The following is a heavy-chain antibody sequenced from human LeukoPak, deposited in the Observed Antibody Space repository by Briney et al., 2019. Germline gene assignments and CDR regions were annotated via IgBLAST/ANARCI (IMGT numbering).Heavy chain of an antibody. D-gene: IGHD4-17*01. CDR3: ARDAGLYGDYAIKDY. J-gene: IGHJ4*02. CDR1: GYTFTSYG. CDR2: ISAYNGNT. Sequence: ASVKVSCKASGYTFTSYGISWVRQAPGQGLEWMGWISAYNGNTNYAQKLQGRVTMTTDTSTSTAYMELRSLRSDDTAVYYCARDAGLYGDYAIKDYWGQGTLVTVSS. V-gene: IGHV1-18*01.